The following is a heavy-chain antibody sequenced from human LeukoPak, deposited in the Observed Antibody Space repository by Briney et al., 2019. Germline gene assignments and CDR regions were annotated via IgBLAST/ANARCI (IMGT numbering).Heavy chain of an antibody. CDR1: GFTFSSYE. Sequence: GGSLRLSCAASGFTFSSYEMNWVRQAPGKGLEWVSYISSSGSTIYYADSVKGRFTISRDNAKNSLYLQMNSLRAEDTAVYYCARDSSGWYHFYYYGMDVWGQGTTVTVSS. J-gene: IGHJ6*02. D-gene: IGHD6-19*01. CDR2: ISSSGSTI. V-gene: IGHV3-48*03. CDR3: ARDSSGWYHFYYYGMDV.